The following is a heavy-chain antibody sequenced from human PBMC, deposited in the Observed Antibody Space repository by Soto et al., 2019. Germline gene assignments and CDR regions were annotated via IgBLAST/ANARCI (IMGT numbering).Heavy chain of an antibody. J-gene: IGHJ6*02. CDR3: ARDQVVDGMDV. V-gene: IGHV3-66*01. CDR1: GFTVSSNY. D-gene: IGHD2-15*01. Sequence: EVQLVESGGGLVQPGGSLRLSCAASGFTVSSNYMSWVREAPGKGLEWVSVIYSGGSTYYAASVKGRFTISRDNSKNTLYLQMNSLRAEDTAVYFCARDQVVDGMDVWGQGTTVTVSS. CDR2: IYSGGST.